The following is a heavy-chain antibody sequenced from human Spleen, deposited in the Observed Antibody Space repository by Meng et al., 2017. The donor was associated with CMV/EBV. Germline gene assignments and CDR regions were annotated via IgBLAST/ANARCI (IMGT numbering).Heavy chain of an antibody. Sequence: GESLKISCAASGFTFMNYAMNWVRQAPGKGLEWVSLISDGGSTYYADSVKGRFTISRDNSKNTLYLQMNSLRAEDTAVYYCARYCSSTSCYRNYYYGMDVWGQGTTVTVSS. J-gene: IGHJ6*02. CDR2: ISDGGST. V-gene: IGHV3-23*01. CDR1: GFTFMNYA. D-gene: IGHD2-2*01. CDR3: ARYCSSTSCYRNYYYGMDV.